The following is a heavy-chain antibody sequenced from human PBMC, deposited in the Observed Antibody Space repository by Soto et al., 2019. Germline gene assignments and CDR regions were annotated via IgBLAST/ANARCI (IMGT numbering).Heavy chain of an antibody. Sequence: QVRLVQSGAEMKKPGSSVKVSCQSSGGTFNTYAMNWVRQAPGQGPERMGDISPMFGAANYAPKFQGRVTITADESTGTSYMQLSSLTSEDTALYFCAREVQVHTPAFVYWGQGTLVTVSS. D-gene: IGHD3-10*01. CDR1: GGTFNTYA. CDR2: ISPMFGAA. J-gene: IGHJ4*02. CDR3: AREVQVHTPAFVY. V-gene: IGHV1-69*19.